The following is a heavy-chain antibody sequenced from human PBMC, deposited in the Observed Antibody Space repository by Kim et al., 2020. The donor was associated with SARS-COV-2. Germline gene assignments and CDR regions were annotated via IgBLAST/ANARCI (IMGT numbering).Heavy chain of an antibody. D-gene: IGHD6-13*01. V-gene: IGHV3-30*18. Sequence: GGSLRLSCAASGFTFSSYGMHWVRQAPGKGLEWVAVISYDGSNKYYADSVKGRFTISRDNSKNTLYLQMNSLRAEDTAVYYCAKQVPGSSWFVDAFDIWGQGTMVTVSS. CDR3: AKQVPGSSWFVDAFDI. J-gene: IGHJ3*02. CDR1: GFTFSSYG. CDR2: ISYDGSNK.